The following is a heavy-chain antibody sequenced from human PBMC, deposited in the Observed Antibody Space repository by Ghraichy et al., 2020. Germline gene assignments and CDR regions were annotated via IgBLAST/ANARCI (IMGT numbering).Heavy chain of an antibody. Sequence: SETLSLTCTVSGGSISSSSYYWGWIRQPPGKGLEWIGSIYYSGSTYYNPSLKSRVTISVDTSKNQFSLKLSSVTAADTAVYYCARLHGGLERFDYYYYMDVWGKGTTVTVSS. D-gene: IGHD3-16*01. CDR2: IYYSGST. CDR3: ARLHGGLERFDYYYYMDV. CDR1: GGSISSSSYY. V-gene: IGHV4-39*01. J-gene: IGHJ6*03.